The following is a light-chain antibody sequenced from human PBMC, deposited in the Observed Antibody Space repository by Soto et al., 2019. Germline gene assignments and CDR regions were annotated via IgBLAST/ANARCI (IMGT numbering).Light chain of an antibody. CDR3: QQYNSYSYT. J-gene: IGKJ2*01. CDR2: KAS. CDR1: QSISSW. Sequence: DIQMTQSPSTLFASVGDRVTITCRASQSISSWLAWYQQKPGKAPKLLIYKASSLESGVPSRFSGSGSGTEFTLTISSLQPDDFALYYCQQYNSYSYTFGQGTKLEIK. V-gene: IGKV1-5*03.